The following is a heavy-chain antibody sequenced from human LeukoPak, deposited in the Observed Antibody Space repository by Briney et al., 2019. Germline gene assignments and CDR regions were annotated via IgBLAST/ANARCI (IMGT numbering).Heavy chain of an antibody. Sequence: GASVKVSCKASGYTFTSYYMHWVRQAPRQGLGWMGIINPSGGSTNYAQKFQGRVTMTRDTSTSTVYMELSSLRSEDTAVYYCARAVATMVRGVMGYWGQGTLVTVSS. J-gene: IGHJ4*02. CDR1: GYTFTSYY. D-gene: IGHD3-10*01. V-gene: IGHV1-46*01. CDR2: INPSGGST. CDR3: ARAVATMVRGVMGY.